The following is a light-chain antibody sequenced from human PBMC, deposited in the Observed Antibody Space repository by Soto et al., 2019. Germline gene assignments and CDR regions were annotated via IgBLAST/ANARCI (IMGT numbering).Light chain of an antibody. CDR3: QQYNNWWT. CDR1: QSISSW. CDR2: KAS. J-gene: IGKJ1*01. Sequence: DIQMTQSPSTLSTSVGDRVTITCRASQSISSWLAWYQQKPGKAPKLLIYKASSLESGVPSRFSGSGSGTEFTLTISSLQSEDFGVYYCQQYNNWWTFGQGTKVDIK. V-gene: IGKV1-5*03.